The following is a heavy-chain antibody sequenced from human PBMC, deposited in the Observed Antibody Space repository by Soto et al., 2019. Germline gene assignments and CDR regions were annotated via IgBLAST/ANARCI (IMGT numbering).Heavy chain of an antibody. CDR3: AHSLVPNWGSRGAFDY. V-gene: IGHV2-5*02. D-gene: IGHD7-27*01. Sequence: QITLKESGPTLVKPTQTLTLTCTFSGFSLSTSGVGVGWIRQPPGKALEWLALIYWDDDKRYSPSLKSRLTITKDTSKNQVVLTMNHMDPVDTATYYCAHSLVPNWGSRGAFDYWGQGTLVTVSS. CDR2: IYWDDDK. J-gene: IGHJ4*02. CDR1: GFSLSTSGVG.